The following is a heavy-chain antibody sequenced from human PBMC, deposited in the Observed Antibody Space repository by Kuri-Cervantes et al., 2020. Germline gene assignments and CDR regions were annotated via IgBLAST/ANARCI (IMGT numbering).Heavy chain of an antibody. CDR1: GFRFDEYG. J-gene: IGHJ6*03. CDR3: TRWYAPGGSHQFYNHMDV. CDR2: INWSGSST. D-gene: IGHD3-10*01. V-gene: IGHV3-20*04. Sequence: GSLKISCAVSGFRFDEYGISWVRQAPGKGLEWVSGINWSGSSTSYADSVKGRFTISRDNAKNSLYLQMNSLRPEDTALYYCTRWYAPGGSHQFYNHMDVWGKGTTVTVSS.